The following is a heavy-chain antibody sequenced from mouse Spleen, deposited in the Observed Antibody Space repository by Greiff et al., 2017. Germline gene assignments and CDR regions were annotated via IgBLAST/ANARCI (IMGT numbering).Heavy chain of an antibody. V-gene: IGHV5-9-2*01. CDR2: ISGGGSYT. CDR1: GFTFSSYG. D-gene: IGHD1-1*01. CDR3: ARQVYGSSHYFDY. Sequence: EVQLVESGGGLVKPGGSLKLSCAASGFTFSSYGMSWVRQTPEKRLEWVATISGGGSYTYYPDSVKGRFTISRDNAKNNLYLQMSSLRSEDTALYYCARQVYGSSHYFDYWGQGTTLTVSS. J-gene: IGHJ2*01.